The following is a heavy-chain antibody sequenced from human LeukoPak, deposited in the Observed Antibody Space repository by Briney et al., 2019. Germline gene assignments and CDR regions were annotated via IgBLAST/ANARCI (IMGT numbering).Heavy chain of an antibody. D-gene: IGHD6-19*01. CDR1: GGTFSSYA. J-gene: IGHJ4*02. Sequence: ASVKVSCKASGGTFSSYAISWVRQAPGQGLEWMGGIIPIFGTASYAQKFQGRVTITADESTSTAYMELRSLRSDDTAVYYCARDLKRGYSSGRYSWGTGSSNDYWGQGTLVTVSS. CDR3: ARDLKRGYSSGRYSWGTGSSNDY. V-gene: IGHV1-69*01. CDR2: IIPIFGTA.